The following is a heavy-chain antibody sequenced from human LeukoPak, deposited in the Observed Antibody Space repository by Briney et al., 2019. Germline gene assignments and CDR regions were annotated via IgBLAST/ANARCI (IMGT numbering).Heavy chain of an antibody. CDR2: FDPEEAKM. D-gene: IGHD3-3*01. CDR3: TTRSGDFWSGFVN. Sequence: ASVKVSCQVSGNSLSELSIQWVRQAPGKGLECVGGFDPEEAKMVYAQNFQGRVTMTEDTSTQTAYMELSGLTSGDTAVYYRTTRSGDFWSGFVNWGQGTLVTVSS. V-gene: IGHV1-24*01. J-gene: IGHJ4*02. CDR1: GNSLSELS.